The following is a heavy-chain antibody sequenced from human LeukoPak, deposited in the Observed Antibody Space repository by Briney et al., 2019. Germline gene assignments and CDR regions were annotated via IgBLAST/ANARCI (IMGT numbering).Heavy chain of an antibody. D-gene: IGHD2-15*01. CDR3: ARDGILYTIADY. J-gene: IGHJ4*02. V-gene: IGHV4-61*02. CDR2: MYTSVRT. Sequence: PSQTLSLTCTVSGGSISSGSYYWSWIRQPAGEGLEWIGRMYTSVRTNYNPSLRSRVTISVDTSKNQFSLKLSSVTAADTAVYYCARDGILYTIADYWGQGTLVTVSS. CDR1: GGSISSGSYY.